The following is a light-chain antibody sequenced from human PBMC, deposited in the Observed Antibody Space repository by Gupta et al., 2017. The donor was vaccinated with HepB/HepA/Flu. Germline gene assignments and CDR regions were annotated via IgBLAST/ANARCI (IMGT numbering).Light chain of an antibody. CDR1: SSNIGVNT. J-gene: IGLJ3*02. Sequence: QSELTQPPSASGTPGQRVTISCSGSSSNIGVNTVSWYQQVPGMAPKLLIYSDHQRPSGVPDRFSGSKSGTSASLAISGLQAEDGTDYYCAAWDDSLNGMMFGGGTKLTVL. V-gene: IGLV1-44*01. CDR2: SDH. CDR3: AAWDDSLNGMM.